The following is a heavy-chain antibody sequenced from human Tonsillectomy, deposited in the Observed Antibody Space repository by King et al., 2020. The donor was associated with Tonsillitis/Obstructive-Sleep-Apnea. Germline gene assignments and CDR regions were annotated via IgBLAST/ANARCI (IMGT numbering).Heavy chain of an antibody. Sequence: QLQESGPGLVKPSETLSLTCTVSGGSISSYYWSWIRQPPGKGLEWIGYISPSGSTKYNPPLKSRVTISVDTSKNRFSLRLSSVTAADTAVYYCAREYDFWSGYPHGAFDIWGQGTMVTVSS. V-gene: IGHV4-59*01. J-gene: IGHJ3*02. D-gene: IGHD3-3*01. CDR2: ISPSGST. CDR3: AREYDFWSGYPHGAFDI. CDR1: GGSISSYY.